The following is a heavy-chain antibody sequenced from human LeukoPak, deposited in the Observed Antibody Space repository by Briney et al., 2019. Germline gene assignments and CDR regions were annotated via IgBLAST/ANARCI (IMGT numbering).Heavy chain of an antibody. D-gene: IGHD2-15*01. V-gene: IGHV3-23*01. CDR1: GLRFRSYA. Sequence: GGSLRLSCVASGLRFRSYAMNWVRQAPGKGLECISTISDGSSFTYYADSVKGRSAISRDDSKNTLYLQMNNLKVEDTAVYYCAKGRCSGVGCDSFHSWGQGALVTVSS. J-gene: IGHJ4*02. CDR2: ISDGSSFT. CDR3: AKGRCSGVGCDSFHS.